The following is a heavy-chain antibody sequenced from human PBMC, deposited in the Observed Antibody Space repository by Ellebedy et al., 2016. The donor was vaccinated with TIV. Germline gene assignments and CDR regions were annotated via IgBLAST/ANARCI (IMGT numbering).Heavy chain of an antibody. V-gene: IGHV3-30*18. Sequence: GGSLRLSCAASGFTFSSYGMHWVRQAPGKGLEWVAVISYDGSNKYYADSVKGRFTISRDNSKNRLYLQMSSLKVEDTAVYYCVKRFDYWGQGTLVTVSS. CDR2: ISYDGSNK. CDR3: VKRFDY. J-gene: IGHJ4*02. CDR1: GFTFSSYG.